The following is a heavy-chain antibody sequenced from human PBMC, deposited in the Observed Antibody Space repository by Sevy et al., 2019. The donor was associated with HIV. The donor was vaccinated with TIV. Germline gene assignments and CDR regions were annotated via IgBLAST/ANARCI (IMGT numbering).Heavy chain of an antibody. CDR3: AKNTAAVGTGGFDY. Sequence: PGGSLRLSCAASGFTFSYSGMHWVRQAPGQGLEWVTFIQYDGNNKYYADSVKGRFTISRDNSKNTLYLQMNSLRSDDTAVYYCAKNTAAVGTGGFDYWGQGTLVTVSS. V-gene: IGHV3-30*02. D-gene: IGHD6-13*01. CDR2: IQYDGNNK. J-gene: IGHJ4*02. CDR1: GFTFSYSG.